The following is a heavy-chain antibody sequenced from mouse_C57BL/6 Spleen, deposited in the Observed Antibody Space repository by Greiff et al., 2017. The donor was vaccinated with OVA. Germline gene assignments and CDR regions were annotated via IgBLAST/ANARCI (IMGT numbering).Heavy chain of an antibody. Sequence: QVQLKESGAELVRPGTSVKVSCKASGYAFTNYLIEWVKQRPGQGLAWIGVINPGRGGTNYNEKFKGKATLTADKSSSTAYMQLSSLTSEDSAVYVCARIYDGYYDAMDYWGQGTSVTVSS. V-gene: IGHV1-54*01. CDR3: ARIYDGYYDAMDY. J-gene: IGHJ4*01. D-gene: IGHD2-3*01. CDR1: GYAFTNYL. CDR2: INPGRGGT.